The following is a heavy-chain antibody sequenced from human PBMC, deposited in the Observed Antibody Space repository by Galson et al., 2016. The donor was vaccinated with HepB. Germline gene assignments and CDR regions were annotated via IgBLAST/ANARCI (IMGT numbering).Heavy chain of an antibody. D-gene: IGHD4-17*01. CDR1: GYTFSNYG. CDR3: TRDGPDYGDYINFDY. CDR2: INGCNGKT. Sequence: SVKVSCKASGYTFSNYGISWVRQAPGQGLEWMAWINGCNGKTNYAQTLQGRVTMTTDTSPSTAYMELRSLTSDDTAVYYCTRDGPDYGDYINFDYWGQGTLVTVSS. V-gene: IGHV1-18*01. J-gene: IGHJ4*02.